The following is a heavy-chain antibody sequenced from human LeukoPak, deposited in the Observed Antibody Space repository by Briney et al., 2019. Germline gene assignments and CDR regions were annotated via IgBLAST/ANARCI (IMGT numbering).Heavy chain of an antibody. Sequence: GGSLRLSCAASGFTFSSYGMHWVRQAPGKGLEWVAFIRYDGSNKYYADSVKGRFTISRDNSKNTLYLQMNILRAEDTAVYFCAREQWLDYWGQGTLVTVSS. CDR2: IRYDGSNK. CDR1: GFTFSSYG. V-gene: IGHV3-30*02. D-gene: IGHD6-19*01. J-gene: IGHJ4*02. CDR3: AREQWLDY.